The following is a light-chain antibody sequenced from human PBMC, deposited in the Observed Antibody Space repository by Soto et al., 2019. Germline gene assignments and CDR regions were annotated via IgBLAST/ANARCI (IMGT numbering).Light chain of an antibody. CDR1: QSVGSN. CDR2: GAS. Sequence: EIVMSQSPATLSVSPGGRATLSCRASQSVGSNLAWYQQKPGQAPRLLIYGASTRATGIPARFSGSGSGTEFTLTISSLQSEDFAVYYCQQYNKWPQTFGQGTKLEIK. J-gene: IGKJ2*01. V-gene: IGKV3-15*01. CDR3: QQYNKWPQT.